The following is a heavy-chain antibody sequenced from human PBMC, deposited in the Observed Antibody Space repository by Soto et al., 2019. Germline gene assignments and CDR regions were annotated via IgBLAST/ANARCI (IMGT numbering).Heavy chain of an antibody. V-gene: IGHV1-2*02. J-gene: IGHJ6*02. Sequence: ASVKVSCKASGYSLRSNYIHWLRQSPGQGLEWLGWINPNSSGTVYAQKFQGRVTMTRDTSLTTVYMQLNRLTGDDTAVYYCARDLIVGGPDNYAMDVWGQGTTVTVSS. CDR1: GYSLRSNY. D-gene: IGHD3-22*01. CDR2: INPNSSGT. CDR3: ARDLIVGGPDNYAMDV.